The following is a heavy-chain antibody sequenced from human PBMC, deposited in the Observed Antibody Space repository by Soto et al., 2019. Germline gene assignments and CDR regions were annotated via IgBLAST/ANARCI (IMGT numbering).Heavy chain of an antibody. CDR2: LNYGRGA. Sequence: QVQLQESGPGLVKPSEALSPTCAVSGDSISSYYCLWIRQPPGKGLVSIGYLNYGRGANYNPSLKSRVTLSVDTSTNQCSLTLSSMTAADTAVYYCALRSRAVVPEYWGEGALVTVAS. CDR3: ALRSRAVVPEY. J-gene: IGHJ4*02. V-gene: IGHV4-59*01. CDR1: GDSISSYY. D-gene: IGHD3-22*01.